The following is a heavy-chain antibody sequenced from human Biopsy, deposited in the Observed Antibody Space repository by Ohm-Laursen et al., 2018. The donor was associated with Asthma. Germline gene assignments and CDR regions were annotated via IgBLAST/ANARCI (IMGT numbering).Heavy chain of an antibody. Sequence: SLRLSCSASGFTFGDYCMSWVRQVPGRGLEWVANIKHDGSENNHVDSLKGRFTISRDNAKNSLYLQMNSLRAEDTAVYYCARIAICTKTACGPYDIYEMDVWGQGTTVTVSS. J-gene: IGHJ6*02. CDR3: ARIAICTKTACGPYDIYEMDV. CDR1: GFTFGDYC. D-gene: IGHD5-18*01. CDR2: IKHDGSEN. V-gene: IGHV3-7*01.